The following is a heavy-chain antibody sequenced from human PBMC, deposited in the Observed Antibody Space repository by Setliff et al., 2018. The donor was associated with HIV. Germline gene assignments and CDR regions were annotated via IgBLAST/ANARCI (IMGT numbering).Heavy chain of an antibody. J-gene: IGHJ4*02. CDR2: VYYSGRT. Sequence: SETLSLTCIVSGGSISSSSYYWGWIRQPPGKGLEWIGTVYYSGRTYYNPSLKSRVTISVDTSENQFSLKLSSVTAAYTAVYYCARYGYSSSWYVMSCSFDYWGQGILVTVSS. V-gene: IGHV4-39*07. CDR3: ARYGYSSSWYVMSCSFDY. D-gene: IGHD6-13*01. CDR1: GGSISSSSYY.